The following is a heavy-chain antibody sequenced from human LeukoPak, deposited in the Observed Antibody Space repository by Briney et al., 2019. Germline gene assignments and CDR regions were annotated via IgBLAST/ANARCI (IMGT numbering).Heavy chain of an antibody. CDR1: GGSISSHY. Sequence: SETLSLTCTVSGGSISSHYWSWIRQPPGKGLEWIGYIYYSGSTNYNPSLKSRVTISVDTSKNQFSLKLSSVTAADTAVYYCARYSSSLKQLDYWGKGTLVTVSS. J-gene: IGHJ4*02. CDR3: ARYSSSLKQLDY. V-gene: IGHV4-59*11. CDR2: IYYSGST. D-gene: IGHD6-6*01.